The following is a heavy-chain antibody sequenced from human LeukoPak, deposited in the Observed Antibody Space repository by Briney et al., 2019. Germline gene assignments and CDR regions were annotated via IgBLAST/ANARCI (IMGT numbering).Heavy chain of an antibody. CDR3: ARRYYDILTSRLHYYFDY. V-gene: IGHV5-51*01. J-gene: IGHJ4*02. CDR2: IYPGDSDT. CDR1: GYSFTSYW. D-gene: IGHD3-9*01. Sequence: GESLKISCKGSGYSFTSYWIGWVRQMPGKGLEWMGIIYPGDSDTRYSPSFQGQVTISADKSISTAYLQWSSLKASDTAMYYCARRYYDILTSRLHYYFDYWGQGTLVTVSS.